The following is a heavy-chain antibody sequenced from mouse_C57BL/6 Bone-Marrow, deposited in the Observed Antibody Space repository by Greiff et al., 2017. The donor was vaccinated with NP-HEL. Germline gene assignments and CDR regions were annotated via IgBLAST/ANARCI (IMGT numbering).Heavy chain of an antibody. D-gene: IGHD1-1*01. CDR3: ARWGYYGPDYAMDY. J-gene: IGHJ4*01. CDR1: GYTFTSYW. CDR2: IYPSDSET. Sequence: QVQLQQSGAELVRPGSSVKLSCKASGYTFTSYWMDWVKQRPGQGLEWIGNIYPSDSETHYNQKFKDKATLTVDKSSSTAYMQLSSLTSEDSAVYYCARWGYYGPDYAMDYWGQGTSVTVSS. V-gene: IGHV1-61*01.